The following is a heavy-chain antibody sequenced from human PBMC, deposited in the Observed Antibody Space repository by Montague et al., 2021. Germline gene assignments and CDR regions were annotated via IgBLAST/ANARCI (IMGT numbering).Heavy chain of an antibody. V-gene: IGHV4-34*01. CDR1: GGSLSEYY. CDR2: VRHIEST. D-gene: IGHD3-10*01. Sequence: SETLSLTCGVYGGSLSEYYWTWIRQSPEKGLEWIGEVRHIESTNYNPSLKSRVTMSVDKSKNQFSLKLRSVTAADTAVYYCASDRGPFDYWGQGTVVTVS. J-gene: IGHJ4*02. CDR3: ASDRGPFDY.